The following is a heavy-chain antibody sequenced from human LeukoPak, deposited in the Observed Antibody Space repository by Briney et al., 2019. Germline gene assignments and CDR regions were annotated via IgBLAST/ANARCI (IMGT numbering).Heavy chain of an antibody. CDR2: ISSSSSAI. CDR1: GFTFSSYS. Sequence: GGSLRLSCAASGFTFSSYSMNWVRQAPGKGLEWVSYISSSSSAIYYADSVKGRFTISRDNAKNSLYLQMNSLRAEDTAVYYCARDTPTAIDYWGQGTLVTVSS. D-gene: IGHD6-25*01. CDR3: ARDTPTAIDY. J-gene: IGHJ4*02. V-gene: IGHV3-48*01.